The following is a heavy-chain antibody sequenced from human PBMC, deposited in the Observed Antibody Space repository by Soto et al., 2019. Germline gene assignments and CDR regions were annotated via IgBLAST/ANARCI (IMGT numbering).Heavy chain of an antibody. J-gene: IGHJ6*02. CDR1: GFTFSSYS. V-gene: IGHV3-21*01. Sequence: GGSLRLSCAASGFTFSSYSMNWVRQPPGKGLEWVSSISSSSSYIYYADSVKGRFTISRDNAKNSLYLQMNSLRAEDTAVYYCARDPYYYDSSGYYYYYYGMDVWGQGTTVTVS. CDR3: ARDPYYYDSSGYYYYYYGMDV. CDR2: ISSSSSYI. D-gene: IGHD3-22*01.